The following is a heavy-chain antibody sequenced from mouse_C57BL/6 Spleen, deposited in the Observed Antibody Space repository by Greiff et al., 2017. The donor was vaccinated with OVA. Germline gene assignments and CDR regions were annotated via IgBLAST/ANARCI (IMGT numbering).Heavy chain of an antibody. CDR2: IYPRDGST. CDR3: ARRGPYYCGSSYWYIDY. Sequence: QVQLQQSGPELVKPGASVKLSCKASGYTFTSYDINWVKQRPGQGLEWIGWIYPRDGSTKYNEKFKGKATLTVDTSSSTAYMQLHSLTSEDSAVYFCARRGPYYCGSSYWYIDYWGQGTTLTVSS. D-gene: IGHD1-1*01. V-gene: IGHV1-85*01. CDR1: GYTFTSYD. J-gene: IGHJ2*01.